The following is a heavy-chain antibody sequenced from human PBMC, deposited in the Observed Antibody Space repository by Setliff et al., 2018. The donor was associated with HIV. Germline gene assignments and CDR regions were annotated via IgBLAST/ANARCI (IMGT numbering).Heavy chain of an antibody. CDR2: INPNSGGT. J-gene: IGHJ3*01. CDR1: GYSFTGYY. D-gene: IGHD1-26*01. CDR3: AKQGYSDSLYAFDV. Sequence: ASVKVSCKASGYSFTGYYMHWVRQAPGQGLEWMGWINPNSGGTQYAQKFQGRVTITRDTSMSTVYMALTGLTSDDTAVYYCAKQGYSDSLYAFDVWGQGTMVTVSS. V-gene: IGHV1-2*02.